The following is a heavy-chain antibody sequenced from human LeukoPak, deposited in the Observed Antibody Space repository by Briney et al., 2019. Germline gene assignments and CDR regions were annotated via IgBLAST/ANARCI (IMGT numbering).Heavy chain of an antibody. CDR1: GGSVSSGSYY. V-gene: IGHV4-61*01. J-gene: IGHJ3*02. CDR3: ARDLRYCSGGSRYFAFDI. Sequence: PSETLSLTCTVSGGSVSSGSYYWSWIRQPPGKGLEWIGYIYYSGSTNYNPSLKSRVTISVDTSKNQFSLKLSSVTAADTAVYYCARDLRYCSGGSRYFAFDIWGQGTMVTVSS. CDR2: IYYSGST. D-gene: IGHD2-15*01.